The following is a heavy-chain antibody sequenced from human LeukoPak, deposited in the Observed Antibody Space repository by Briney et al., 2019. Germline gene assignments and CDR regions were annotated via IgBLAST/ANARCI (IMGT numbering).Heavy chain of an antibody. CDR3: ARDPGWGALDY. D-gene: IGHD3-16*01. J-gene: IGHJ4*02. CDR1: GFCFSTTW. CDR2: INIDGSQR. Sequence: PGGSLRLSCAASGFCFSTTWMTWVRQTPGKGLELVANINIDGSQRYHADSVEGRFTISRDNVKNTLYLQMSSLRVEDTAVYYCARDPGWGALDYWGQGALVIVSS. V-gene: IGHV3-7*03.